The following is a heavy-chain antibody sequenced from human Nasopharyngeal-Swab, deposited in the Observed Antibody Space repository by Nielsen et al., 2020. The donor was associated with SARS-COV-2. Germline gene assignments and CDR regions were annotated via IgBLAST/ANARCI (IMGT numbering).Heavy chain of an antibody. V-gene: IGHV3-11*01. Sequence: GESLKIPCAASGFTFSDYYMSWIRQAPGKGLEWVSYISSSGSTIYYADSVKGRFTISRDNAKNSLYLQMNSLRAEDTAVYYCARDVVVVPAANQFYYYGMDVWGQGTTVTVSS. J-gene: IGHJ6*02. CDR3: ARDVVVVPAANQFYYYGMDV. D-gene: IGHD2-2*01. CDR2: ISSSGSTI. CDR1: GFTFSDYY.